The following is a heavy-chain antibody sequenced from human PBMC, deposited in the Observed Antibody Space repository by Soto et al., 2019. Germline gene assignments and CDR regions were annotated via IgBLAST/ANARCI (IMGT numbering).Heavy chain of an antibody. J-gene: IGHJ4*02. D-gene: IGHD2-8*01. CDR2: IYYSGST. CDR3: ARQLRPEDIVPH. CDR1: GGSISSSSYY. V-gene: IGHV4-39*01. Sequence: SETLSLTCTVSGGSISSSSYYWGWIRQPPGKGLEWIGSIYYSGSTYYNPSLKSRVTISVDTSKNQFSLKLSSVTAADTAVYYCARQLRPEDIVPHWGQGTLVTVSS.